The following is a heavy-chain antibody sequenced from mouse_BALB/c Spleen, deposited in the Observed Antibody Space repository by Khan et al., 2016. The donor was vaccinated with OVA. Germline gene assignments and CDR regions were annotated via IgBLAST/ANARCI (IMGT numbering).Heavy chain of an antibody. CDR1: GFTFSDYY. D-gene: IGHD2-13*01. V-gene: IGHV5-4*02. CDR3: ARGYYGDPVAY. J-gene: IGHJ3*01. Sequence: EVELVESGGGLVKPGGSLKLSCAASGFTFSDYYMYWVRQTPEQRLEWVATISDGGSYTYDPDSVKGRFTLSRADAKNNLYMQMSSLQSEDTAMYYCARGYYGDPVAYWGQGTLVTVSA. CDR2: ISDGGSYT.